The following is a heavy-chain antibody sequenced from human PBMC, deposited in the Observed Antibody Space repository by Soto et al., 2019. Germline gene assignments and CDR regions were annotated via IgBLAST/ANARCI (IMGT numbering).Heavy chain of an antibody. CDR1: GGSISSYY. V-gene: IGHV4-59*08. J-gene: IGHJ3*02. CDR2: IYYSGST. CDR3: ARHGIAVAGTVAFDI. Sequence: SETLSLTCTVSGGSISSYYWSWIRQPPGKGLEWIGYIYYSGSTNYNPSLKSRVTISVDTSKNQFSRKLSSVTAADTAVYYCARHGIAVAGTVAFDIWGQGTMVTVSS. D-gene: IGHD6-19*01.